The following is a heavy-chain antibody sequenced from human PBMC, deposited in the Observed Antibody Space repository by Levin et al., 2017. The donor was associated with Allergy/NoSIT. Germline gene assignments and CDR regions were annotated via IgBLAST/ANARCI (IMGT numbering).Heavy chain of an antibody. CDR3: ARDSIITIFGGRKDGMDV. J-gene: IGHJ6*02. D-gene: IGHD3-3*01. Sequence: GGSLRLSCVGSGFTFSRSWMSWVRQAPGKGLEWVANIKQDGSEKFYVDSVKGRFTISRENAKNSLYLQMDSLRAEDTAVYYCARDSIITIFGGRKDGMDVWGQGTTVTVSS. CDR2: IKQDGSEK. V-gene: IGHV3-7*01. CDR1: GFTFSRSW.